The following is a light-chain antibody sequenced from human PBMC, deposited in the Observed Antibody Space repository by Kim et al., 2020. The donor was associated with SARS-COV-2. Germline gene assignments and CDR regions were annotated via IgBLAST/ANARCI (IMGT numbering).Light chain of an antibody. V-gene: IGKV1-12*01. CDR3: QEANFFPTT. J-gene: IGKJ5*01. Sequence: ASVRDRITSTGRQSRSIGSAVYWYQQKPVKTLKLQFSATSSVGVVAPSRCSGSGSETDFTLTIINLQPDDISTCYYQEANFFPTTFGQGTRLEIK. CDR2: ATS. CDR1: RSIGSA.